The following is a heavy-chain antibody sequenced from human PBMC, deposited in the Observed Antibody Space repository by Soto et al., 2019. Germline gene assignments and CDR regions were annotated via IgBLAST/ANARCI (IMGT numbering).Heavy chain of an antibody. Sequence: QVQLVQSGAEVKKPGSSVKVSCKASGGTFSSYAISWVRQAPGQGLEWMGGIIPIFGTADYAQKFQGRVALPADASTSTAYMELSSLRSEDTAVYYCASAWGPSYYCGMDVWGQGTTVTVSS. CDR3: ASAWGPSYYCGMDV. D-gene: IGHD3-16*01. J-gene: IGHJ6*02. CDR1: GGTFSSYA. CDR2: IIPIFGTA. V-gene: IGHV1-69*12.